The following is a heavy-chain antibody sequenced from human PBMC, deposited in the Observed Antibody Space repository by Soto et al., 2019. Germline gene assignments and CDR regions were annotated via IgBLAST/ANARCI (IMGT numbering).Heavy chain of an antibody. CDR1: GLKFEDYA. Sequence: GGSLRLSCTASGLKFEDYAMHWVRQAPGKGLEWVSGISWSSNIIEYADSVRGRFTIARDNGKNALYLQMNSLRPEDTAFYYCAKGPYSSGWYWDHWGQGTLVTVSS. CDR2: ISWSSNII. D-gene: IGHD6-19*01. V-gene: IGHV3-9*01. CDR3: AKGPYSSGWYWDH. J-gene: IGHJ4*02.